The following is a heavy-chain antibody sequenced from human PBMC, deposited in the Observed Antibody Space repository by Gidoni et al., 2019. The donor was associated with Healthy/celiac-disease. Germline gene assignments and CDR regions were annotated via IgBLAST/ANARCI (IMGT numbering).Heavy chain of an antibody. V-gene: IGHV1-69*01. D-gene: IGHD5-12*01. J-gene: IGHJ4*02. CDR2: IIPSFGTA. Sequence: QVQLVQSGAEVKKPGSSVKVSCKASGGTFSSYAISWVRQAPGQGLEWMGGIIPSFGTANYAQKFQGRVTITADESTSTAYMELSSLRSEDTAVYYCARDRLSGYDSEGGYFDYWGQGTLVTVSS. CDR3: ARDRLSGYDSEGGYFDY. CDR1: GGTFSSYA.